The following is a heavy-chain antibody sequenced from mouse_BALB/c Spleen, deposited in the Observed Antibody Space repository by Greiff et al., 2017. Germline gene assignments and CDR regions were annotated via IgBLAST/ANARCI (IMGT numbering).Heavy chain of an antibody. CDR2: INPSTGYT. D-gene: IGHD1-1*01. Sequence: QVQLQQSGAELAKPGASVKMSCKASGYTFTSYWMHWVKQRPGQGLEWIGYINPSTGYTEYNQKFKDKATLTADKSSSTAYMQLSSLTSEDSAVYYCAGTYGSSYFDDWGQGTTLTVSS. CDR3: AGTYGSSYFDD. V-gene: IGHV1-7*01. CDR1: GYTFTSYW. J-gene: IGHJ2*01.